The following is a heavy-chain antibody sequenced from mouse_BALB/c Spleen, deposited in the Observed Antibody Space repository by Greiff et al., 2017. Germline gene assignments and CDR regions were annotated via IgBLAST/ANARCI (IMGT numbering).Heavy chain of an antibody. Sequence: VQLQQSGPELVKPGASVKISCKASGYTFTDYNMHWVKQSHGKSLEWIGYIYPYNGGTGYNQKFKSKATLTVDNSSSTAYMELRSLTSEDSAVYYCARGTIYYDYGGYAMDYWGQGTSVTVSS. J-gene: IGHJ4*01. V-gene: IGHV1S29*02. CDR3: ARGTIYYDYGGYAMDY. CDR2: IYPYNGGT. CDR1: GYTFTDYN. D-gene: IGHD2-4*01.